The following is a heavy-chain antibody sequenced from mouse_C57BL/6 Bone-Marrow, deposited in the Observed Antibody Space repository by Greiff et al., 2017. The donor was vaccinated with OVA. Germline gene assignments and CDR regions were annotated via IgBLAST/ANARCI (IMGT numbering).Heavy chain of an antibody. J-gene: IGHJ4*01. Sequence: QVQLQQPGAELVKPGASVKVSCKASGYTFTSYWMHWVKQRPGQGLEWIGRIHPSDSDTNYNQKFKGKATLTVYKSSSTAYMQLSSLTSEDSAVYYCAMSIYYYGSGGDCYAMDYWGQGTSVTVSS. CDR3: AMSIYYYGSGGDCYAMDY. D-gene: IGHD1-1*01. CDR2: IHPSDSDT. CDR1: GYTFTSYW. V-gene: IGHV1-74*01.